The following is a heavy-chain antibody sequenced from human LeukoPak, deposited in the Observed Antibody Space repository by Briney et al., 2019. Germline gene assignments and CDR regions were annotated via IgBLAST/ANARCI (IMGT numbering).Heavy chain of an antibody. J-gene: IGHJ4*02. CDR1: GGTFSSYA. V-gene: IGHV1-69*05. Sequence: SVKVSCKASGGTFSSYAISWVRQAPGQGLKWMGRIIPIFGTANYAQKFQGRVTITTDESTSTAYMELSSLRSEDTAVYYCARDDCSGGSCYSDYWGQGTLVTVSS. CDR2: IIPIFGTA. CDR3: ARDDCSGGSCYSDY. D-gene: IGHD2-15*01.